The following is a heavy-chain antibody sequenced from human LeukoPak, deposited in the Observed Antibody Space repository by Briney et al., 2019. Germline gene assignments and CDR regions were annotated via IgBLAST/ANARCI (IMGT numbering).Heavy chain of an antibody. CDR1: GFSVSSHY. CDR3: ARDTYYYGMVV. Sequence: GGSLRLSCAASGFSVSSHYMSWVRQAPGKGLEWVSVIYSGGTTNYADSVKGRFTISRDNSKNTLYLQMGSLRAEDTAVYYCARDTYYYGMVVWGQGTTVSVSS. CDR2: IYSGGTT. J-gene: IGHJ6*02. V-gene: IGHV3-53*05.